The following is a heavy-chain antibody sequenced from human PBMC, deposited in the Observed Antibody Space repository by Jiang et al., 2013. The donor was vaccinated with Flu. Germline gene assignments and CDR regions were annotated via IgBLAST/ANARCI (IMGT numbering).Heavy chain of an antibody. Sequence: GHGLEWMGWLNPGNGYTKYSQKFQGRVTITRDTSASTGYMELSSLKPEDTAVYFCARDLAARRGFDYWGQGTLVAVSS. CDR2: LNPGNGYT. CDR3: ARDLAARRGFDY. V-gene: IGHV1-3*01. D-gene: IGHD3-10*01. J-gene: IGHJ4*02.